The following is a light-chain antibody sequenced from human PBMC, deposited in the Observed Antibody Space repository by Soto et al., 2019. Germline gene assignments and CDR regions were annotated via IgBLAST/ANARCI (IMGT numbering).Light chain of an antibody. CDR3: QQYNNWPRGT. CDR1: QSVSSY. Sequence: EIVMTQSPGTLSLSPGERATLSCRASQSVSSYLAWYQQKPGQAPRLLIHGASTRAPGIPARFSGSGSGTEFTLTISSLQSEDFAVYYCQQYNNWPRGTFGQGTKVDIK. CDR2: GAS. V-gene: IGKV3-15*01. J-gene: IGKJ1*01.